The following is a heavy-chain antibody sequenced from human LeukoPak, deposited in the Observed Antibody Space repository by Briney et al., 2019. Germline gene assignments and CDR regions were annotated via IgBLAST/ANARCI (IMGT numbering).Heavy chain of an antibody. V-gene: IGHV4-34*01. CDR1: GGSLSGYY. Sequence: AETLSLTCDVYGGSLSGYYWSWIRQHPGKRLEWIGEINHGGHTNYNPSLKSRVAISVDTSKNQFSLNLGSVTAADTAVYYCVRGLYSRDAGYWGQGTLVTVSS. CDR3: VRGLYSRDAGY. CDR2: INHGGHT. D-gene: IGHD4-11*01. J-gene: IGHJ4*02.